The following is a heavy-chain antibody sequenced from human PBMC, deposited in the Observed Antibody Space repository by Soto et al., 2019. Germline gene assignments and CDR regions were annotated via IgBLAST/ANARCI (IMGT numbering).Heavy chain of an antibody. V-gene: IGHV1-2*04. D-gene: IGHD6-13*01. J-gene: IGHJ4*02. CDR2: INPNSGGT. CDR1: GGTFSSYA. Sequence: ASVKVSCKASGGTFSSYAISWVRQAPGQGLEWMGWINPNSGGTNYAQKFQGWVTMTRDTSISTAYMELSRLRSDDTAVYYCARAIGQQLDVRHYYFDYWGQGTLVTVSS. CDR3: ARAIGQQLDVRHYYFDY.